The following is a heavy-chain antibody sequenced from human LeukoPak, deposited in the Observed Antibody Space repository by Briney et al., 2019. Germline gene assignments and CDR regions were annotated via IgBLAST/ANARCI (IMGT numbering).Heavy chain of an antibody. J-gene: IGHJ4*02. V-gene: IGHV4-39*01. CDR1: GGSISSSSSY. CDR2: IYYSGST. Sequence: SETLPLTCTVSGGSISSSSSYWGWIRQPPGKGLEWIGSIYYSGSTYYNPSLKSRVTISVDTSKNQFSLKLSSVTAADTAVYYCARTPSHDFWSGYYTGIALWGQGTLVTVSS. CDR3: ARTPSHDFWSGYYTGIAL. D-gene: IGHD3-3*01.